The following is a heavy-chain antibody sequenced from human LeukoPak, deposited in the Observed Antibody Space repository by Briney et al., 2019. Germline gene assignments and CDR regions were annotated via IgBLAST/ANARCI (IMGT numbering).Heavy chain of an antibody. J-gene: IGHJ4*02. D-gene: IGHD2-2*01. V-gene: IGHV3-20*04. CDR2: INWSGGST. Sequence: GGSLRLSCTASGFAFDEHGMTWVRQAPGKGLEWVSGINWSGGSTGYADPVRGRFTISRDNAKNSLYLQMDSLRAEDTALYYCARAPITSPFYFDYWGQGTLVTVS. CDR3: ARAPITSPFYFDY. CDR1: GFAFDEHG.